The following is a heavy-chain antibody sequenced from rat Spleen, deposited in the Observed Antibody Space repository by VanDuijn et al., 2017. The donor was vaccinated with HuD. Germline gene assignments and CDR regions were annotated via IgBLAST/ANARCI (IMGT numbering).Heavy chain of an antibody. Sequence: EVQLVESGGGLVQPGRSMKLSCAASGFTFSDYYMAWVRQAPWKGLEWVAYISYDGDTTYYRDSVKGRFTISRDNAKSTLYLQMDSLRSEDTATYYCTTRPYYSSLNWFPYWGQGVMVTVSS. D-gene: IGHD1-2*01. J-gene: IGHJ2*01. CDR2: ISYDGDTT. CDR1: GFTFSDYY. CDR3: TTRPYYSSLNWFPY. V-gene: IGHV5-20*01.